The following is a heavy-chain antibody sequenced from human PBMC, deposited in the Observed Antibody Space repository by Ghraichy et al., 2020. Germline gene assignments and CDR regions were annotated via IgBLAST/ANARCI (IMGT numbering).Heavy chain of an antibody. CDR2: IYWDDDK. D-gene: IGHD6-6*01. V-gene: IGHV2-5*02. J-gene: IGHJ4*02. Sequence: SGPTLVKPAETVTLTCNFSGFSLTSGGVGVGWVRQPPGKALEWLAFIYWDDDKFYRPSLKNRLTITKDTSKNLVVLTMTYMEPLDTATYYCVHRSYTTSSELVYWGQGTLVTVS. CDR1: GFSLTSGGVG. CDR3: VHRSYTTSSELVY.